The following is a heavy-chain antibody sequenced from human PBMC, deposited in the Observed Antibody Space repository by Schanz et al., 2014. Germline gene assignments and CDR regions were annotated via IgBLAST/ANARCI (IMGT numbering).Heavy chain of an antibody. V-gene: IGHV3-53*01. CDR2: LYINAGST. J-gene: IGHJ3*01. Sequence: EVQLVESGGGLIQPGGSLRLSCAVSGFSVSTNYMSWARQAPGKGLEWISSLYINAGSTRYADSVKGRFFISRDSSKNNLLLQMNSLRAEDTAISFCARDEGRDGYNLAFDVWGQGTLVTVSS. CDR1: GFSVSTNY. D-gene: IGHD2-21*01. CDR3: ARDEGRDGYNLAFDV.